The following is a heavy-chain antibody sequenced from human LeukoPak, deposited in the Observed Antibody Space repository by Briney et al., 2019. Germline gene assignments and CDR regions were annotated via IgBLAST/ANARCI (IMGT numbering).Heavy chain of an antibody. CDR1: GFTFSRFA. CDR2: INTDSSDI. J-gene: IGHJ4*02. D-gene: IGHD2-2*01. V-gene: IGHV3-21*05. CDR3: ARDTFQPGLIDS. Sequence: PGGSLRHSCAASGFTFSRFAMNWVRQAPGKGLEWISYINTDSSDIHYADSVKGRFTISRDNARNTLFLQLSSLRAEDSAVYYCARDTFQPGLIDSWGQGTLVTVSS.